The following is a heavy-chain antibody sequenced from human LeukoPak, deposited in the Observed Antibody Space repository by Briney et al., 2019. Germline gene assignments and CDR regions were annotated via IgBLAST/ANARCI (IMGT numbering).Heavy chain of an antibody. D-gene: IGHD3-22*01. J-gene: IGHJ3*02. CDR3: AREGIVVVHGGAFDI. CDR1: GGSISSYY. Sequence: SETLSLTCTVSGGSISSYYWSWIRQPPGKGLEWIGYIYYSGSTNYNPSLKSRVTISVDTSKNQFSLKLSSMTAADTAVYYCAREGIVVVHGGAFDIWGQGTMVTVSS. V-gene: IGHV4-59*01. CDR2: IYYSGST.